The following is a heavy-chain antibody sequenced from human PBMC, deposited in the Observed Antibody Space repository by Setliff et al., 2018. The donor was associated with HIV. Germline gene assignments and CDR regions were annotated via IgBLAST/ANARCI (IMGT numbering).Heavy chain of an antibody. Sequence: SETLSLTCTVTGDSISSGGSYWNWIRQHPGKGLEWVGYIFHGGSTYYKPSLKRRVSISVDTSKNQFSLKLSSVTAADTAVYYCARHFGWLPREIDYWGQGTLVTVSS. CDR3: ARHFGWLPREIDY. CDR2: IFHGGST. J-gene: IGHJ4*02. D-gene: IGHD5-12*01. CDR1: GDSISSGGSY. V-gene: IGHV4-31*02.